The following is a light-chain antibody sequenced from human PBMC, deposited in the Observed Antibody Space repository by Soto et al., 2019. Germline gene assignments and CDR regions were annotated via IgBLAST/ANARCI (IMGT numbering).Light chain of an antibody. CDR1: QTISSW. CDR2: VTF. J-gene: IGKJ1*01. V-gene: IGKV1-5*03. CDR3: QQYHSYPWT. Sequence: DIQMTQSPSTLSSSIGDRVTITCRASQTISSWLAWYQQKPGKAPKLLIYVTFNLESGVLSRFSGSGSGTEFTLTIFSLQPDDFATYYCQQYHSYPWTFGQGTKVAIK.